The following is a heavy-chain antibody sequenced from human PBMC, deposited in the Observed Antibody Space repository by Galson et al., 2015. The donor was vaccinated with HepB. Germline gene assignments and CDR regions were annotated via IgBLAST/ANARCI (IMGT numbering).Heavy chain of an antibody. V-gene: IGHV5-10-1*01. Sequence: QSGAEVKKPGESLRISCKGSGYSFTSYWISWVRQMPGKGLEWMGRIDPSDSYTNYSPSFQGHVTISADKSISTAYLQWSSLKASDTAMYYCARHPHFGGVVISNWFDPWGQGTLVTVSS. CDR2: IDPSDSYT. CDR3: ARHPHFGGVVISNWFDP. CDR1: GYSFTSYW. D-gene: IGHD3-3*01. J-gene: IGHJ5*02.